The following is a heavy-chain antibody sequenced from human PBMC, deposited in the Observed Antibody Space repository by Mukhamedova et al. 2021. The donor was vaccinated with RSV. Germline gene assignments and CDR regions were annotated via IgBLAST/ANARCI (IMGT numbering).Heavy chain of an antibody. Sequence: GLEWVSVISGSGGSTYYADSVKGRFTISRDNSKNTLYLQMNSLRAEDTAVYYCAKDRGYSYGYRYWGQGTLFTVSS. CDR3: AKDRGYSYGYRY. V-gene: IGHV3-23*01. D-gene: IGHD5-18*01. CDR2: ISGSGGST. J-gene: IGHJ4*02.